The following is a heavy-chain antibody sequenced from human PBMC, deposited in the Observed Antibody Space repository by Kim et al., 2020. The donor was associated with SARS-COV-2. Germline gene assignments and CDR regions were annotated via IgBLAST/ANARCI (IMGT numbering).Heavy chain of an antibody. CDR3: ARGRIAVAGSWFDP. J-gene: IGHJ5*02. V-gene: IGHV4-34*01. Sequence: TPPRKSRVTISVDTSTTQFSLKLSSVTAADTAVYDCARGRIAVAGSWFDPWGQGTLVTVSS. D-gene: IGHD6-19*01.